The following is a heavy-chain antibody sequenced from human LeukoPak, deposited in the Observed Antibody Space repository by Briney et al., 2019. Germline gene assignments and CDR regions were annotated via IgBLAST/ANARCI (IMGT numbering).Heavy chain of an antibody. J-gene: IGHJ6*03. V-gene: IGHV4-61*02. Sequence: SETLSLTCTVSGGSISSSSYYWGWIRQPPGKGLEWIGRIYTSGSTNYNPSLKSRVTISVDTSKNQFSLKLSSVTAADTAVYYCARQAASDYYYYYMDVWGKGTTVTVSS. CDR3: ARQAASDYYYYYMDV. CDR1: GGSISSSSYY. CDR2: IYTSGST.